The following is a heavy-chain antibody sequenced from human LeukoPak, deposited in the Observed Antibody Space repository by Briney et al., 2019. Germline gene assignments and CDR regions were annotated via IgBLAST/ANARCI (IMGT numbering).Heavy chain of an antibody. V-gene: IGHV4-59*08. D-gene: IGHD2-2*01. CDR2: IYYSGST. CDR3: ASTQLEGGHPGGVIQH. Sequence: SETLSLTCTVSGDSMNNYYWSWIRQPPGKGLEWIGYIYYSGSTNYNPSLKSRVTISVDTSKNQFSLKLSSVTAADTAVYYCASTQLEGGHPGGVIQHWGQGTLVTVSS. J-gene: IGHJ1*01. CDR1: GDSMNNYY.